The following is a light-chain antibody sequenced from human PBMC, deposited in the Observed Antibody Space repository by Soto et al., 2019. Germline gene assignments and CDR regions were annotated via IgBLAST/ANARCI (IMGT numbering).Light chain of an antibody. CDR3: QQYNTYS. CDR2: DAS. J-gene: IGKJ1*01. Sequence: DCEIPKSXSTLSASVVDTVQLTGRASQSVSGWLAWYQQKPGPAPKLLIVDASRLESGVPSRFSGSASGTEFTLTISSLQPDDFATYHCQQYNTYSVGQGTTV. CDR1: QSVSGW. V-gene: IGKV1-5*01.